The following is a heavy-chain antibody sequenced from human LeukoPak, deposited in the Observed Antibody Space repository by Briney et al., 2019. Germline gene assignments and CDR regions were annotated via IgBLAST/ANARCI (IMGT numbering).Heavy chain of an antibody. D-gene: IGHD2-21*02. CDR2: IYYSGST. CDR1: GGPISSYY. J-gene: IGHJ3*02. CDR3: ARVPLAYCGGDCYSGDAFDI. V-gene: IGHV4-59*08. Sequence: SETLSLTCTVSGGPISSYYWSWIRQPPGKGLEWIGYIYYSGSTNYNPSLKSRVTISVDTSKNQFSLKLSSVTAADTAVYYCARVPLAYCGGDCYSGDAFDIWGQGTMVTVSS.